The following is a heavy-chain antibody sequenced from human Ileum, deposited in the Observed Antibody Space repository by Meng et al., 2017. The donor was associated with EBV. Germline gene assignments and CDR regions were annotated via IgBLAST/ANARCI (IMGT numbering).Heavy chain of an antibody. D-gene: IGHD4-11*01. CDR1: GYTFTNYG. J-gene: IGHJ2*01. Sequence: ARLVQSGAEVKKPGASVKVSCKASGYTFTNYGISWVRQAPGQGLEWMGRISADSGNTNYPQKFQGRVTMTTDTSTRTAYMEVRRLRSDDTAVYYCARGVTTVLYWFFDLWGRGTLVTVSS. CDR3: ARGVTTVLYWFFDL. CDR2: ISADSGNT. V-gene: IGHV1-18*01.